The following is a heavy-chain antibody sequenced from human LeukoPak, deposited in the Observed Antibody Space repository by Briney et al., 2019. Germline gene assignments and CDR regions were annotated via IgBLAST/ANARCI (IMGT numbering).Heavy chain of an antibody. D-gene: IGHD2-21*01. Sequence: TGGSLRLSCAASGFTFSNYWMSWVRQAPGKGLEWVANINEDGSAQYYVGSVRGRFTISKDNAKNSLYLQMNSLRVEDTAVYYCASDSFSIPAQSTVNFGYWGQGILVTISS. V-gene: IGHV3-7*01. CDR2: INEDGSAQ. J-gene: IGHJ4*02. CDR3: ASDSFSIPAQSTVNFGY. CDR1: GFTFSNYW.